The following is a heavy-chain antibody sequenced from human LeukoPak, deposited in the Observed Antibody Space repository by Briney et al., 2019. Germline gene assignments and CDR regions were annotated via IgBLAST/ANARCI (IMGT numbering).Heavy chain of an antibody. D-gene: IGHD4-11*01. CDR3: AKDSTDYSKNYGMDV. CDR1: GYAFTRYI. V-gene: IGHV7-4-1*02. CDR2: INTNTGNP. J-gene: IGHJ6*02. Sequence: ASATVSCTASGYAFTRYIMNWVRQAPGQGLEWMGWINTNTGNPTYAQDFTGRFVFSLDTSVSTAYLQISSLKAEDTAVYYCAKDSTDYSKNYGMDVWGQGTTVTVSS.